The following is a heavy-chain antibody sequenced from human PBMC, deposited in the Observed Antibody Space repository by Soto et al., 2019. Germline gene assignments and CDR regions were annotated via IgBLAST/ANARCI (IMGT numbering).Heavy chain of an antibody. V-gene: IGHV4-31*03. J-gene: IGHJ6*02. CDR1: GGSISSGGYY. CDR3: ARGVVPAAHHYYYYGMDV. Sequence: SETLSLTCTVPGGSISSGGYYWSWIRQHPGKGLEWIGYIYYSGSTYYNPSLKSRVTISVDTSKNQFSLKLSSVTAADTAVYYCARGVVPAAHHYYYYGMDVWGQGTTVTVSS. CDR2: IYYSGST. D-gene: IGHD2-2*01.